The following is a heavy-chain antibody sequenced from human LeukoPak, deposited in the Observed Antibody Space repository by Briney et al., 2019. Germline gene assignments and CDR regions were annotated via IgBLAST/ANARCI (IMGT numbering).Heavy chain of an antibody. J-gene: IGHJ4*02. CDR1: GYTFTSYG. Sequence: ASVKVSCKASGYTFTSYGISWVRQAPGQGLEWMGWISAYNGNTKYAQKLQDRVSMTTDTSTTTAYMEVRSLTSDDTAVYYCARGSAMAQKQLVRHFDSWGQGTLVIVSS. V-gene: IGHV1-18*01. CDR2: ISAYNGNT. CDR3: ARGSAMAQKQLVRHFDS. D-gene: IGHD6-6*01.